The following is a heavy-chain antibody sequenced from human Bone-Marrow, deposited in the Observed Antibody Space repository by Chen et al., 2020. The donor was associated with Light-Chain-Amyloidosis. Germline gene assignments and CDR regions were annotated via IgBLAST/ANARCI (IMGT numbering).Heavy chain of an antibody. CDR2: ISPYNSREGRT. CDR1: GYNFNTFG. V-gene: IGHV1-18*01. Sequence: QIQLVQSGDEVKEPGDSVRVSCKTSGYNFNTFGITWVRQAPGQGLEWMGWISPYNSREGRTNYAQKVQDRVTLTTDSGTSTAYMELRSLTSDDTAVYFCVRVVLSGAYNYWYFDLWGRGTLVTVSS. CDR3: VRVVLSGAYNYWYFDL. J-gene: IGHJ2*01. D-gene: IGHD6-25*01.